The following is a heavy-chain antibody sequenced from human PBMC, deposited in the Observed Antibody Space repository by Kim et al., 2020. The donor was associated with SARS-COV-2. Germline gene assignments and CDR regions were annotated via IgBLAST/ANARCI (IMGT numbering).Heavy chain of an antibody. D-gene: IGHD3-16*01. V-gene: IGHV3-9*01. CDR3: AKGIWGSGYYYYYYYMDV. Sequence: KGRFNISRDNAKNSLYLQMNSLRAEDTALYYCAKGIWGSGYYYYYYYMDVWGKGTTVTVSS. J-gene: IGHJ6*03.